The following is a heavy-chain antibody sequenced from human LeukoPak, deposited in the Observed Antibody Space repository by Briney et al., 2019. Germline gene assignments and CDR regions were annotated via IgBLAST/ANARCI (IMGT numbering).Heavy chain of an antibody. CDR1: GFTFSSYG. Sequence: GGSLRLSRAASGFTFSSYGMSWVRQAPGKGLEWVSAISGSGGSTYYADSVKGRFTISRDNSKNTLYLQMNSLRAEDTAIYYCAKDTGGSYYGLDYWGQGTLVTVSS. D-gene: IGHD1-26*01. CDR3: AKDTGGSYYGLDY. J-gene: IGHJ4*02. CDR2: ISGSGGST. V-gene: IGHV3-23*01.